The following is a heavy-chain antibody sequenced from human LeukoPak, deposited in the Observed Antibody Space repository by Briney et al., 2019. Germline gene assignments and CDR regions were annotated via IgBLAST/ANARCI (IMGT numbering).Heavy chain of an antibody. V-gene: IGHV3-30-3*02. CDR3: AKDTERGSYRFDTLDV. CDR1: GFTFSSYA. CDR2: ISYDGSNK. Sequence: PGGSLRLSCAASGFTFSSYAMHWVRQAPGKGLEWVAVISYDGSNKYYADSVKGRFTISRDNAKNSLSLQMNSLRADDTALYFCAKDTERGSYRFDTLDVWGQGTTVTVSS. J-gene: IGHJ6*02. D-gene: IGHD2-15*01.